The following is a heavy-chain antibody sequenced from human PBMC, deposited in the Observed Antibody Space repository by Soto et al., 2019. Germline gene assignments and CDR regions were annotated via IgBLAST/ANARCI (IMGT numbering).Heavy chain of an antibody. CDR2: IIPIFGTA. D-gene: IGHD2-15*01. CDR1: GGTFSSYA. J-gene: IGHJ6*01. Sequence: ASVKISCKASGGTFSSYAINWVRQAPGQGLEWMGGIIPIFGTANYAQKFQGRVTITADESTSTAYMELSSLRSEDTAVYYCARGRGGGSYYHYGMDVWGQGTTVPVSS. V-gene: IGHV1-69*13. CDR3: ARGRGGGSYYHYGMDV.